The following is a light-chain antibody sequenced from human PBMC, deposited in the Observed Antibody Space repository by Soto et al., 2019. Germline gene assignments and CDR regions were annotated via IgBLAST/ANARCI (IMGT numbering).Light chain of an antibody. Sequence: QSALTQPASVSGSPGQSITISCTGTSSDVGGYNYVSWYQQHPGRAPKLIIYDVTNRPSGISNRFSGSKSGNTASLTISGLQTEHEADYYCISFTSRHIYVFGTGTKLTVL. CDR3: ISFTSRHIYV. CDR2: DVT. V-gene: IGLV2-14*03. J-gene: IGLJ1*01. CDR1: SSDVGGYNY.